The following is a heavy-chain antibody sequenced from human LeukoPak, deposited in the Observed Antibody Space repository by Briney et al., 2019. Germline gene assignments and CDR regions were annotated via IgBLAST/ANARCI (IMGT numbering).Heavy chain of an antibody. V-gene: IGHV1-8*01. J-gene: IGHJ5*02. CDR3: ARSYSSSSSPYNWFDP. Sequence: ASVKVSCKASGYTFTSYDINWVRQATGLGLEWMGWMNPNSGNTGYAQKFQGRVTMTRNTSISTAYMELSSLRSEDTAVYYCARSYSSSSSPYNWFDPWGQGTLVTVSS. D-gene: IGHD6-13*01. CDR1: GYTFTSYD. CDR2: MNPNSGNT.